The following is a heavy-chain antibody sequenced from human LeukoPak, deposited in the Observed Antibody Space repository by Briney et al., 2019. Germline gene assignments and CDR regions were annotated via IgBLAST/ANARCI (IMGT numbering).Heavy chain of an antibody. V-gene: IGHV1-18*01. CDR3: ARAERGFIAAAAYYFDY. CDR2: ISAYNGNT. Sequence: ASVKVSCKASGYTFTSYGISWVRQAPGQGLEWMGWISAYNGNTNYAQKLQGRVTMTTDTSTSTAYMELRSLRSDDTAVYYCARAERGFIAAAAYYFDYWGQGTLVTVSS. J-gene: IGHJ4*02. CDR1: GYTFTSYG. D-gene: IGHD6-13*01.